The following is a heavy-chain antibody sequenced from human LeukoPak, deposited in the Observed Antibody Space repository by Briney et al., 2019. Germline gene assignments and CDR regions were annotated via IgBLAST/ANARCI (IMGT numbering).Heavy chain of an antibody. V-gene: IGHV4-30-4*07. D-gene: IGHD1-26*01. CDR3: VRGVGGEYFYFDR. CDR1: GDSISSDGHS. Sequence: SETLSLTCGVSGDSISSDGHSWSWIRQPPGKGLEWVGYIYHSGAAYHNLSLKSRLALSVDTSNNQFSLRLRSVTAADTAVYYCVRGVGGEYFYFDRWGQGALVTVSA. J-gene: IGHJ4*02. CDR2: IYHSGAA.